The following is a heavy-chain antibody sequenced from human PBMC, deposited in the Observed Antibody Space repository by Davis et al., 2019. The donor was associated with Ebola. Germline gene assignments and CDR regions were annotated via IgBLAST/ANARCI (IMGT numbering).Heavy chain of an antibody. CDR3: AKGSVAVALFDY. Sequence: GESLKISCAASGFTFSSYWMSWVRQAPGKGLEWVANIKQDGSEKYYVDSVKGRFTISRDNAKNSLYLQMNSLRAEDTAVYYCAKGSVAVALFDYWGQGTLVTVSS. J-gene: IGHJ4*02. CDR2: IKQDGSEK. V-gene: IGHV3-7*03. CDR1: GFTFSSYW. D-gene: IGHD6-19*01.